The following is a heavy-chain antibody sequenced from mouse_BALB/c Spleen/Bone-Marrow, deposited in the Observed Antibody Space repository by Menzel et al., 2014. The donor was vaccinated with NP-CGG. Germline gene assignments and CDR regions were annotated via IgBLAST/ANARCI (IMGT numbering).Heavy chain of an antibody. V-gene: IGHV1S56*01. CDR2: IYPGNVNT. J-gene: IGHJ4*01. Sequence: VQLQQSRPELVKPGASVRISCKASGYTFTSYYIHWVKQRPGQGLEWIGWIYPGNVNTKYNEKFKGKATLTADKSSSSAYVQLSSLTSEDSAVYFCARLYYGSSHAMDYWGQGTSGTVSS. CDR1: GYTFTSYY. D-gene: IGHD1-1*01. CDR3: ARLYYGSSHAMDY.